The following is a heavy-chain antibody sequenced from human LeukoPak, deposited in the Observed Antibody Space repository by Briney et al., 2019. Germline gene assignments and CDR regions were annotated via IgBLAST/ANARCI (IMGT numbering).Heavy chain of an antibody. V-gene: IGHV3-7*01. D-gene: IGHD3-22*01. Sequence: GGSLRLSCAASGFSFSWYWRTWVRQAPGQGLEWVATLTPDGSETYYRDSVRGRFTISRDNAKNSLSLQMNSLRDDDTAVYYCATLESRGSWGQGTLSPSPQ. CDR2: LTPDGSET. J-gene: IGHJ5*02. CDR1: GFSFSWYW. CDR3: ATLESRGS.